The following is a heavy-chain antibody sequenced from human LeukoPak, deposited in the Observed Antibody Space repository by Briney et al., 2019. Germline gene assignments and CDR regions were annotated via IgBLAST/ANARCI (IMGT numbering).Heavy chain of an antibody. CDR3: AKEPRVGATTRFYFDY. V-gene: IGHV3-30*02. J-gene: IGHJ4*02. D-gene: IGHD1-26*01. CDR2: VRYDGSNK. Sequence: PGGSLRLSCAASGFTFSSYGMHWVRQAPGKGLEWVAFVRYDGSNKYYADSVKGRFTISRDNSKNTLYLQMNSLRAEDTAVYYCAKEPRVGATTRFYFDYWGQGTLVTVSS. CDR1: GFTFSSYG.